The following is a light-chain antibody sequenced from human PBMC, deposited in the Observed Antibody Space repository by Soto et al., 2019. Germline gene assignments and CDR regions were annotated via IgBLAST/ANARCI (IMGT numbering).Light chain of an antibody. V-gene: IGKV3-11*01. CDR3: QQPSNWLWT. J-gene: IGKJ1*01. CDR2: DAS. Sequence: EIVLTQSPATLSLSPGERATLSCRASQSVSSYLACYQQKPGQAPTLLIYDASNMATSIPARFSGSGSGTDFASTIRSLEHEDVAVNYCQQPSNWLWTFGQGKKVEIK. CDR1: QSVSSY.